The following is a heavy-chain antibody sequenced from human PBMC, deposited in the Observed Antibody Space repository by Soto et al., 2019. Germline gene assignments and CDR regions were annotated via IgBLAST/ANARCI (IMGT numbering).Heavy chain of an antibody. CDR3: ARDRLRYFDWPEDAFDI. Sequence: GASVKVSCKASGGTFSSYTISWVRQAPGQGPEWMGRIIPILGIANYAQKFQGRVTITADKSTSTAYMELSSLRSEDTAVYYCARDRLRYFDWPEDAFDIWGQGTMVTVSS. V-gene: IGHV1-69*04. J-gene: IGHJ3*02. CDR1: GGTFSSYT. D-gene: IGHD3-9*01. CDR2: IIPILGIA.